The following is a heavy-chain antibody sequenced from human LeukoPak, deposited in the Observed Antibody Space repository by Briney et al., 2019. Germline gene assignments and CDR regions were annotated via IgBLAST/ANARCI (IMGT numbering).Heavy chain of an antibody. CDR3: ARGADDYDFWSGFLEGYERPYYYGMDV. V-gene: IGHV7-4-1*02. Sequence: GASVKVSCKASGYTFTSYGISWVRQAPGQGLEWMGWINTNTGNPTYAQGFTGRFVFSLDTSVSTAYLQISSLKAEDTAVYYCARGADDYDFWSGFLEGYERPYYYGMDVWGQGTTVTVSS. CDR2: INTNTGNP. D-gene: IGHD3-3*01. CDR1: GYTFTSYG. J-gene: IGHJ6*02.